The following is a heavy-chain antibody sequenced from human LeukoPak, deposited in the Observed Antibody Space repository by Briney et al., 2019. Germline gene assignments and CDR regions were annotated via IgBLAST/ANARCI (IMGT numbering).Heavy chain of an antibody. D-gene: IGHD2-15*01. V-gene: IGHV4-39*02. Sequence: SETLSLTCTVSGGSISGSSYFWGWIRQPPGKGLEWIGSIYYSGSTYYNPSLKSRVTISVDTSKNQFSLKLSSVTAADTAVYYCAREPLYCSGGSCPNVWYYFDYWGQGTLVTVSS. J-gene: IGHJ4*02. CDR3: AREPLYCSGGSCPNVWYYFDY. CDR2: IYYSGST. CDR1: GGSISGSSYF.